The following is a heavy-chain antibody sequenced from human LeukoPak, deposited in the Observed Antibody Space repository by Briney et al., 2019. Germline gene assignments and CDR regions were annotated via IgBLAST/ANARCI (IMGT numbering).Heavy chain of an antibody. J-gene: IGHJ5*02. V-gene: IGHV4-34*01. CDR1: GGSFSGYF. D-gene: IGHD2-15*01. Sequence: SETLSLTCAVYGGSFSGYFWSWIRQPPGKGLEWIGEINHSGSTNYNPSLKSRVTISVDTSKNQFSLKLNSVTAADTAVYYCASRYCSGGSCFDYGNWFDPWGQGTLVTVSS. CDR3: ASRYCSGGSCFDYGNWFDP. CDR2: INHSGST.